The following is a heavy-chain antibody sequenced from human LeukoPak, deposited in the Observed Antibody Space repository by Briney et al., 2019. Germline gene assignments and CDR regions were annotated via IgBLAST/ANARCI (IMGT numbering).Heavy chain of an antibody. Sequence: AGGSLRLSCAASGFTFSDYYKSWIRQAPGKGLEWVSSISSSSSYIYYADSVKGRFTISRDNAKNSLYLQMNSLRAGDTAVYYCARDRGRYYMDVWGKGTTVTISS. V-gene: IGHV3-11*06. CDR2: ISSSSSYI. CDR3: ARDRGRYYMDV. CDR1: GFTFSDYY. D-gene: IGHD6-25*01. J-gene: IGHJ6*03.